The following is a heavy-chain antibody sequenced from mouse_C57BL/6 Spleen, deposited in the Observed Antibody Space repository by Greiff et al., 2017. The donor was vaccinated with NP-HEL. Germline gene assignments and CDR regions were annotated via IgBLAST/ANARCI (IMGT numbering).Heavy chain of an antibody. Sequence: VKVVESGAELARPGASVKLSCKASGYTFTSYGISWVKQRTGQGLEWIGEIYPRSGNTYYNEKFKGKATLTADKSSSTAYMELRSLTSEDSAVYFCASEDYGSSPFAYWGQGTLVTVSA. J-gene: IGHJ3*01. CDR3: ASEDYGSSPFAY. D-gene: IGHD1-1*01. V-gene: IGHV1-81*01. CDR2: IYPRSGNT. CDR1: GYTFTSYG.